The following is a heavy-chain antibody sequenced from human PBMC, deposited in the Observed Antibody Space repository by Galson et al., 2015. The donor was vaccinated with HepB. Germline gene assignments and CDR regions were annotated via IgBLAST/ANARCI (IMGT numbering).Heavy chain of an antibody. Sequence: SVKVSCKASGYTFTSYYMHWVRLAPGQGLEYLGIINPRSGDTDYAQKFQGRLTMTRDTSTNTVYMELNSLRSEDAAVYYCARELPHTFSFDYWGQGTLVTVSS. D-gene: IGHD2-2*02. CDR3: ARELPHTFSFDY. CDR1: GYTFTSYY. V-gene: IGHV1-46*01. J-gene: IGHJ4*02. CDR2: INPRSGDT.